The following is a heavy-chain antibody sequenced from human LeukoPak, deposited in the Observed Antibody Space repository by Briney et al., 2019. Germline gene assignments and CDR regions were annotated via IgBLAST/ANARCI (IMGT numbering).Heavy chain of an antibody. Sequence: GASVKVSCKASGYTFTSYDINWVRQATGQGLEWMGWMNPNSGNTGYAQKFQGRVTMTRNTSISTAYMELSSLRSEDTAVYYCAREIFGARAFEYWGQGILVTVSS. D-gene: IGHD3-3*01. CDR2: MNPNSGNT. CDR3: AREIFGARAFEY. J-gene: IGHJ4*02. CDR1: GYTFTSYD. V-gene: IGHV1-8*01.